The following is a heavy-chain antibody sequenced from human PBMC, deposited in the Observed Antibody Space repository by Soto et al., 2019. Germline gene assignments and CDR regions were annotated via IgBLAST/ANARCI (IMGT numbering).Heavy chain of an antibody. V-gene: IGHV4-39*01. J-gene: IGHJ4*02. CDR3: ASLHVPGNFDY. D-gene: IGHD6-13*01. Sequence: QLQLQESGPGLVKPSETLSLTCNVSGGSISTSNYYWAWVRQAPGKGLEWIANIYYRGDTYYHPSLRTRLTVSVDTSKNQFSVRLTSLTAADTAMYFCASLHVPGNFDYWGQGTLVTVSS. CDR2: IYYRGDT. CDR1: GGSISTSNYY.